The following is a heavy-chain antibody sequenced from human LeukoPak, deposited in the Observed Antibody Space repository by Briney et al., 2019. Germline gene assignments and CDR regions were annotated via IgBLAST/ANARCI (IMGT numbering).Heavy chain of an antibody. D-gene: IGHD1-26*01. Sequence: ASVKVSCKASGYTFTSYGISWVRQAPGQGLEWMGWISAYNGNTNYAQKLQGRVTMTTDTSTSTAYMELRSLRSDDTAVYYCTRDVRNSGSYQGGAFDIWGQGTMVTVSS. CDR2: ISAYNGNT. CDR3: TRDVRNSGSYQGGAFDI. CDR1: GYTFTSYG. V-gene: IGHV1-18*01. J-gene: IGHJ3*02.